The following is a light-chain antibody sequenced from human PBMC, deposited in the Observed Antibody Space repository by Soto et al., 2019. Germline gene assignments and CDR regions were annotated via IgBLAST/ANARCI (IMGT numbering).Light chain of an antibody. Sequence: QSVLTQPPSASGSPGQSVAISCTGTSSDVGGYNYVSWYQQHPGKAPKLMIYEVSERPSGVSTRFSGSKSGNMASLTISGLQAEDEAEYYCCSYATPRQFGGGTKVTVL. CDR3: CSYATPRQ. J-gene: IGLJ2*01. V-gene: IGLV2-8*01. CDR1: SSDVGGYNY. CDR2: EVS.